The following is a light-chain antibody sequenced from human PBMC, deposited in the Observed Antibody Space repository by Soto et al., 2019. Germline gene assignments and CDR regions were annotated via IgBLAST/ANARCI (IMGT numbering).Light chain of an antibody. CDR2: GAS. V-gene: IGKV3-15*01. CDR1: QTVRNN. Sequence: EFVLTQSPGTLSLSPGERATLSCRASQTVRNNYLAWYQQKPGQAPRLLIYGASTGATGIPTRFSGSGSGTEFTLTISSLQPEDFAVYYCQQHNNWPLTFGRGTKVDIK. CDR3: QQHNNWPLT. J-gene: IGKJ4*01.